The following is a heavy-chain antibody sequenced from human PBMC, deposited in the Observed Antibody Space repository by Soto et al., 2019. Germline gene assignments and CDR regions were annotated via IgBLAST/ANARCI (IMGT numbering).Heavy chain of an antibody. D-gene: IGHD4-17*01. CDR1: GGSISSYY. V-gene: IGHV4-59*01. CDR3: ASACGDYVSYFDY. CDR2: IYYSGST. J-gene: IGHJ4*02. Sequence: SETLSITCTVSGGSISSYYWSWIRQPPGKKLEWIGYIYYSGSTNYTPSLKSRVTISVDTSKNQFYLKLSSVTAADTAVYYCASACGDYVSYFDYWGQGTLVTVSS.